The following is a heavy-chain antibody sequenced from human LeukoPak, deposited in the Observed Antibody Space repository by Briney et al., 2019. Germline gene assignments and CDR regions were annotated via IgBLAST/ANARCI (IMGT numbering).Heavy chain of an antibody. CDR3: ARRGGARIAARFDP. CDR2: IYYSGST. D-gene: IGHD6-6*01. J-gene: IGHJ5*02. V-gene: IGHV4-59*01. Sequence: PSETLSLTCTVSGGSISSYYWSWIRQPPGKGLEWIGYIYYSGSTNYNPSLKSRVTISVDTSKNQFSLKLSSVTAADTAVYYCARRGGARIAARFDPWGQGTLVTVSS. CDR1: GGSISSYY.